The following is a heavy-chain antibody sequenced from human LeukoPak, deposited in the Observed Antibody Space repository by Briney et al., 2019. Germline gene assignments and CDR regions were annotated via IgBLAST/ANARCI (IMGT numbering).Heavy chain of an antibody. D-gene: IGHD6-6*01. CDR3: ARESRRGPFDY. CDR2: IYSGGST. CDR1: GFTVSSNY. J-gene: IGHJ4*02. V-gene: IGHV3-66*01. Sequence: GGSLRLSCAASGFTVSSNYMSWVRQAPGKGLEWVSVIYSGGSTYYADSVKGRFTISRDNSKNTLYLQMNSLRAEDTAVYYCARESRRGPFDYWGQGTLVTVSS.